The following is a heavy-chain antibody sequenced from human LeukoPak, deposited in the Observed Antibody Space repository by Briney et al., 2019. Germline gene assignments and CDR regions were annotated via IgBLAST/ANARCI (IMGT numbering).Heavy chain of an antibody. V-gene: IGHV3-30*18. D-gene: IGHD6-13*01. J-gene: IGHJ4*02. CDR1: GFTFSSYG. CDR3: AKDRSDDSSSWPDY. CDR2: ISYDGSNK. Sequence: QAGGSLRLSCAASGFTFSSYGMHWVRQAPGKGLEWVAVISYDGSNKYYADSVKGRFTISGDNSKNTLYLQMNSLRAEDTAVYYCAKDRSDDSSSWPDYWGQGTLVTVSS.